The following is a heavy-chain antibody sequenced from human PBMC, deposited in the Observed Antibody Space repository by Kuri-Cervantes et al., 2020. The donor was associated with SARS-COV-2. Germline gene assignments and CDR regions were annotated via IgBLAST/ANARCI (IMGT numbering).Heavy chain of an antibody. CDR1: GFAFSSYS. CDR3: AKDSPEEPNWGWVDY. CDR2: ISSSSSYI. V-gene: IGHV3-21*04. D-gene: IGHD7-27*01. J-gene: IGHJ4*02. Sequence: GGSLRLSCAASGFAFSSYSMNWVRQAPGKGLEWVSSISSSSSYIYYADSVKGRFTISGDNSKNTLYLQMNSLRAEDTAVYYCAKDSPEEPNWGWVDYWGQGTLVTVSS.